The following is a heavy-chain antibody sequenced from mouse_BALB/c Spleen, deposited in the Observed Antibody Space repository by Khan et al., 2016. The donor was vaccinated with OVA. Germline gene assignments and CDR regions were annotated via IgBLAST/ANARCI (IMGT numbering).Heavy chain of an antibody. D-gene: IGHD2-14*01. Sequence: EVQLQESGPSLVQPSQTLSLTCSVTGDSISSGYWSWIRKFPGNKLEYMGYMISSGYTYYNPSLKSRISITRHTSKNQYYLQLNSVTTEDPATYYCARSTSRYAFAYWGQGTLVTVSA. CDR2: MISSGYT. V-gene: IGHV3-8*02. J-gene: IGHJ3*01. CDR3: ARSTSRYAFAY. CDR1: GDSISSGY.